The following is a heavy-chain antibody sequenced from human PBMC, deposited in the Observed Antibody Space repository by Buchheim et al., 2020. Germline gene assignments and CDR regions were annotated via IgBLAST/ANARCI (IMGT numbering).Heavy chain of an antibody. Sequence: EVQLLESGGGLVQPGGSLRLSCAASGFTFSSYAMSWVRQAPGKGLEWVSAISGSGGSTYYADSVKGRFTISRDNSKKTLYLQMNSLRAEDTAVYYCAKDTMITFGGVISGGYIDYWGQGTL. CDR1: GFTFSSYA. CDR3: AKDTMITFGGVISGGYIDY. D-gene: IGHD3-16*01. V-gene: IGHV3-23*01. CDR2: ISGSGGST. J-gene: IGHJ4*02.